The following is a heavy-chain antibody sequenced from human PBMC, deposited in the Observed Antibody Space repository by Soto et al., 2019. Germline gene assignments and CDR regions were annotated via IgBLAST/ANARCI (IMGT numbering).Heavy chain of an antibody. CDR3: VQSRCGGDCLQSYSSHSYYGLDV. V-gene: IGHV2-5*01. D-gene: IGHD2-21*02. CDR1: GLSLSTIGEG. J-gene: IGHJ6*02. Sequence: QITLKESGPTLVKPTQTLTLTCTFSGLSLSTIGEGVGWIRQPPGKALEWLALIYWYDDKRYSPSLKSRLTITKDTSKYQVVLTMTNMDPVDTATYYCVQSRCGGDCLQSYSSHSYYGLDVWGQGTTVTVSS. CDR2: IYWYDDK.